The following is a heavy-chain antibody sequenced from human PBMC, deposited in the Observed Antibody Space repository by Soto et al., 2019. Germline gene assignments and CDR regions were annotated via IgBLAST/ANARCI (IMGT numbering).Heavy chain of an antibody. Sequence: EVQLVESGGGLVQPGRSLRLSCAASGFTFDDYAMHWVRQAPGKGLEWVSGISWNSGSIGYADSVKGRFTISRDNAKNSLYLQMNSLRAEDTALYYCAKAQYSSSVVAEYYFDYWGQGTLVTVSS. V-gene: IGHV3-9*01. CDR1: GFTFDDYA. CDR3: AKAQYSSSVVAEYYFDY. J-gene: IGHJ4*02. CDR2: ISWNSGSI. D-gene: IGHD6-13*01.